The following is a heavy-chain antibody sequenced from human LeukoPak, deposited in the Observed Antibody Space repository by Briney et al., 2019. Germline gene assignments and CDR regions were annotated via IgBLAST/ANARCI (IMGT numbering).Heavy chain of an antibody. V-gene: IGHV4-4*02. CDR2: IYYSGST. J-gene: IGHJ4*02. CDR3: ARSRLRFLEWLR. Sequence: SGTLSLTCAVSGGSISSSNWWSWVRQPPGKGLEWIGYIYYSGSTNYNPSLKSRVTISVDTSKNQFSLKLSSVTAADTAVYYCARSRLRFLEWLRWGQGTLVTVSS. D-gene: IGHD3-3*01. CDR1: GGSISSSNW.